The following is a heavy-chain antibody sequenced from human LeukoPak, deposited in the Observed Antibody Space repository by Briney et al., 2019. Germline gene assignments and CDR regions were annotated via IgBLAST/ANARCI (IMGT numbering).Heavy chain of an antibody. V-gene: IGHV6-1*01. CDR3: TRDYYDSGNNWFDP. CDR2: TYYRSKWYN. CDR1: GDSVSSNSAA. Sequence: SQTLSLTCAISGDSVSSNSAAWNWIRQSPARGLEWLGRTYYRSKWYNDYAVSVRSRITINPDTSKNQFSLQLSSVTPEDTAVYYCTRDYYDSGNNWFDPWGHGTLVTVSS. D-gene: IGHD3-10*01. J-gene: IGHJ5*02.